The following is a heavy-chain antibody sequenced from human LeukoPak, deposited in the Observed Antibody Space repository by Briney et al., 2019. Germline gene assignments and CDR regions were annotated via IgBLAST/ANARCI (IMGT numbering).Heavy chain of an antibody. Sequence: GGSLRLSCAASGFTFSSYAMHWVRQAPGKGLEWVSAIIDSGDWTYYADSVKGRFTMSRDNSKNTVYLQMNSLGAEDTALYYCARGGRDSDYWGQGTLVAVSS. CDR1: GFTFSSYA. J-gene: IGHJ4*02. V-gene: IGHV3-23*01. CDR3: ARGGRDSDY. D-gene: IGHD3-10*01. CDR2: IIDSGDWT.